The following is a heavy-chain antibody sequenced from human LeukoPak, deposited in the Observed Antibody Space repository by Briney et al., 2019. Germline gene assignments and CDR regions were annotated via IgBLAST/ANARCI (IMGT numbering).Heavy chain of an antibody. Sequence: GGSLRLSCAASGFTFSNYAMSWVRQAPGKGLEWVSSISGSGTITYYADSVRGRFSISRDNSKNTLYLQMNSLRAEDTAVYYCAKDHCSSTSCPRGKNWFDPWGQGTLVTVSS. D-gene: IGHD2-2*01. V-gene: IGHV3-23*01. CDR2: ISGSGTIT. CDR1: GFTFSNYA. J-gene: IGHJ5*02. CDR3: AKDHCSSTSCPRGKNWFDP.